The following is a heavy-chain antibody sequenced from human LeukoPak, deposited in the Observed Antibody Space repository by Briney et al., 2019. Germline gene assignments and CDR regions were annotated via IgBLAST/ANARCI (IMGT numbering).Heavy chain of an antibody. CDR3: ARALNPLTGTYYFDY. CDR2: IYISGST. J-gene: IGHJ4*02. D-gene: IGHD4/OR15-4a*01. CDR1: GASINSHY. V-gene: IGHV4-4*07. Sequence: SETLSLTCSVSGASINSHYWTWIRQPAWKGLEWIGRIYISGSTNYSPSLESRVTMSLDTSKNQFSLNLISVTAADTAVYYCARALNPLTGTYYFDYWGQGTLVTVSS.